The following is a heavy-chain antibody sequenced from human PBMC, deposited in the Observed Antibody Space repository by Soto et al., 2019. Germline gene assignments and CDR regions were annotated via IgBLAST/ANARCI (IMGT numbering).Heavy chain of an antibody. D-gene: IGHD5-18*01. Sequence: SETLSLTCTVSGGSISSSSYYWGWIRQPPGKGVEGIGSIYYRGSTYYNPSLKGRVTISVDTSKNQFSLKLSSVTAADTAVYYCARMVGYSYGLSYSYYGMDVWGQGATVTVSS. CDR1: GGSISSSSYY. V-gene: IGHV4-39*01. CDR3: ARMVGYSYGLSYSYYGMDV. J-gene: IGHJ6*02. CDR2: IYYRGST.